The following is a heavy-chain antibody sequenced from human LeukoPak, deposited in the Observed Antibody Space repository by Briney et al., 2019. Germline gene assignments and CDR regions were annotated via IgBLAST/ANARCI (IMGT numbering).Heavy chain of an antibody. D-gene: IGHD3-10*01. CDR3: ARDGMVRGVIPTNWFDP. J-gene: IGHJ5*02. CDR2: IYYSGST. V-gene: IGHV4-39*07. CDR1: GGSISSSSYY. Sequence: SETLSLTCTDSGGSISSSSYYCGWIRQPPGKGLKWIGSIYYSGSTYYNPSLKSRVTISVDTSKNQFSLKLSSVTAADTAVYYCARDGMVRGVIPTNWFDPWGQGTLVTVSS.